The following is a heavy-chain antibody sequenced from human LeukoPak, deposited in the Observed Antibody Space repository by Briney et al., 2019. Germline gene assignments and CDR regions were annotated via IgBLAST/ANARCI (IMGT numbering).Heavy chain of an antibody. V-gene: IGHV4-59*01. J-gene: IGHJ2*01. D-gene: IGHD2-15*01. CDR1: GGSISSYY. CDR3: ARDGGAYCSGGSCYSGWYFDL. Sequence: SETLSLTCTVSGGSISSYYWSWIRQPPGKGLEWIGYIYYSGSTNYNPSLKSRATISVDTSKNQFSLKLSSVTAADTAVYYCARDGGAYCSGGSCYSGWYFDLWGRGTLVTVSS. CDR2: IYYSGST.